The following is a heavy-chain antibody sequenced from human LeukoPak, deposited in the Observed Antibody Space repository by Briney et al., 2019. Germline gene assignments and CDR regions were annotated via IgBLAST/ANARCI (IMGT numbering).Heavy chain of an antibody. V-gene: IGHV3-7*03. CDR3: ARIPAVYNWFDP. J-gene: IGHJ5*02. CDR1: GFTFSTCG. Sequence: GGSLRLSCAASGFTFSTCGMHWVRQAPGKGLEWVANIKQDGSEKYYVDSVKGRFTISRDNAKNSLYLQMNSLRAEDTAVYYCARIPAVYNWFDPWGQGTLVTVSS. CDR2: IKQDGSEK. D-gene: IGHD2-2*01.